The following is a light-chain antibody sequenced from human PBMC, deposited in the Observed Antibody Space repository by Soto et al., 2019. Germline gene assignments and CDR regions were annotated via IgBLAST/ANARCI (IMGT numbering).Light chain of an antibody. CDR2: GAS. CDR3: QQYGSSTLT. V-gene: IGKV3-20*01. J-gene: IGKJ4*01. CDR1: QSVSSRY. Sequence: EIVLTQSPGTLSLSPGERSTLSCRDSQSVSSRYLAWYQQKPGQAPRVXIYGASSRETGIPDRFSGSGAGPDCTRPISRLEPEDFAVYYCQQYGSSTLTFGGGTKVDIK.